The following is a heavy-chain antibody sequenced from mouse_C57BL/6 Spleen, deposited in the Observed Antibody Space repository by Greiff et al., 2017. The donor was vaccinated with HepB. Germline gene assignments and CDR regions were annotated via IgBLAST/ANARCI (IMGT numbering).Heavy chain of an antibody. Sequence: QVQLKQPGAELVRPGSSVKLSCKASGYTFTSYWMHWVKQRPMQGLEWIGNIDPSDSETHYNQKFKDKATLTVDKSSSTAYMQLSSLTSEDSAVSYCARVYDGSCPLAMDYWGQGTSVTVSS. V-gene: IGHV1-52*01. D-gene: IGHD1-1*01. CDR1: GYTFTSYW. CDR2: IDPSDSET. J-gene: IGHJ4*01. CDR3: ARVYDGSCPLAMDY.